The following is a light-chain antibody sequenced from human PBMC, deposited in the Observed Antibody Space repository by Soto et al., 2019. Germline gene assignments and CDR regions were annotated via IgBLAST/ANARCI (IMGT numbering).Light chain of an antibody. V-gene: IGLV1-44*01. J-gene: IGLJ1*01. Sequence: QSVLTQPPSASGTPGQRVTISCSGSSSNIGANTVNWYQQLPGTAPKLLISNNDQRPSGVPDRFSGSKSGTSASLAISGLQSEEVSDYYCSSYTTSYTRQIVFGTGTKVTV. CDR2: NND. CDR3: SSYTTSYTRQIV. CDR1: SSNIGANT.